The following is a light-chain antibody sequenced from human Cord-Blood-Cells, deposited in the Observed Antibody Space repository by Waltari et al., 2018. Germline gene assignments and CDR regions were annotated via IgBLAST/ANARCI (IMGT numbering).Light chain of an antibody. Sequence: QSALTQPRSVSWSPGQSDTIPCPGTSSDVGGYNYVSWYQQHPGKAPNLMIYEVSKRPSGVPDRFSGSKSGNTASLTISGLQAEDEADYYCCSYAGSYTVVFGGGTKLTVL. CDR2: EVS. CDR1: SSDVGGYNY. J-gene: IGLJ2*01. V-gene: IGLV2-11*01. CDR3: CSYAGSYTVV.